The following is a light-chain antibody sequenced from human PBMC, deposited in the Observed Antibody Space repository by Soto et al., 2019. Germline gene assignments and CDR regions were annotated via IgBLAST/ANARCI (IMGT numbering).Light chain of an antibody. J-gene: IGKJ1*01. CDR2: GST. CDR3: QQSYSTPRT. Sequence: IQVTQSPSSLSASVGDRVIITCRSSHSIGNYLNWYQQKPGNAPKLLIYGSTSLQSGVPSRFSGSGSGTDFTLTIISLQPEDFATYYCQQSYSTPRTFGHVAKVDIK. V-gene: IGKV1-39*01. CDR1: HSIGNY.